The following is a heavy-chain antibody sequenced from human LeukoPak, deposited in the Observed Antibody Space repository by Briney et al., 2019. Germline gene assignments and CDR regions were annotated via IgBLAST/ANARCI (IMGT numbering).Heavy chain of an antibody. CDR3: ARDPYYFESAGYYPD. J-gene: IGHJ4*02. CDR1: VGTLTSYA. CDR2: IIPLLAVA. D-gene: IGHD3-22*01. V-gene: IGHV1-69*10. Sequence: ASVKVSCKASVGTLTSYAISWVRQTPGQGLGWMGRIIPLLAVATDAQNFQSRVMITADISTSKAYMELSSLRSADTAVYYCARDPYYFESAGYYPDWGQGTLVTVSS.